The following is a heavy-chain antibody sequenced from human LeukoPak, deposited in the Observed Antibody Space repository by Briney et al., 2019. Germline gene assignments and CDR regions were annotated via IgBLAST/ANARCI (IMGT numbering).Heavy chain of an antibody. Sequence: GGSLRLSCEASGFTFSRHTMSWVRQAPGKGLEWVSSISSTSSYIYYADSVKGRFTISRDNSKNTLYLQMNSLRAEDTAVYYCARDRGGVEAFDIWGQGTMVTVSS. CDR1: GFTFSRHT. V-gene: IGHV3-21*01. D-gene: IGHD3-16*01. J-gene: IGHJ3*02. CDR3: ARDRGGVEAFDI. CDR2: ISSTSSYI.